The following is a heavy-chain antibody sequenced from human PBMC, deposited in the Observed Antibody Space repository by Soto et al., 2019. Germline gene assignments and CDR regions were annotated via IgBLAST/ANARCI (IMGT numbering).Heavy chain of an antibody. CDR3: ARSGYYPKYDY. CDR2: IYYSGST. J-gene: IGHJ4*02. V-gene: IGHV4-59*01. Sequence: SETLSLTCTVSGGSISSYYWSWIRQPPGKGLEWIGYIYYSGSTNYNPSLKSRVTISVDTSKNQFSLKLSSVTAADTAVYYCARSGYYPKYDYWGQGTLVTAPQ. CDR1: GGSISSYY. D-gene: IGHD3-3*01.